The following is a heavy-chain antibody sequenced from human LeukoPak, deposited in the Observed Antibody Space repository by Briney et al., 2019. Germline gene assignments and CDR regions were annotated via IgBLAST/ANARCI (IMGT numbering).Heavy chain of an antibody. J-gene: IGHJ5*02. Sequence: SQALSLTCAISGDSVSSNSAAWNWIRQSPSRGLEWLGRTYYRSKWYNDYAVSVKSQITINPDTSKNQFSLQLNSVTPEDTAVYYCARMACSSTSCQLPNWFDPWGQGTLVTVSS. CDR3: ARMACSSTSCQLPNWFDP. CDR2: TYYRSKWYN. CDR1: GDSVSSNSAA. D-gene: IGHD2-2*01. V-gene: IGHV6-1*01.